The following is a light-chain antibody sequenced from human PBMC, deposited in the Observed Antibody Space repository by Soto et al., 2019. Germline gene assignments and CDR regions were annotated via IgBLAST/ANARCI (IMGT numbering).Light chain of an antibody. V-gene: IGKV1-12*01. CDR3: QQYETFSGT. CDR2: AAS. Sequence: DIQMTQSPSSVSASVGDRVTITCRASQGISSWLAWYQQKPGKAPNLLIYAASSLHSGVPSRFSGSGSGTKFTLTIASLQPDDFATYYCQQYETFSGTFGPGTKVDIK. J-gene: IGKJ1*01. CDR1: QGISSW.